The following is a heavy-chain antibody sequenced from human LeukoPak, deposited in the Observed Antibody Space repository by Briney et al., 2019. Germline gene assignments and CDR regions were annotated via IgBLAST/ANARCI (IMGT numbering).Heavy chain of an antibody. D-gene: IGHD3-10*01. Sequence: PSETLSLTCAVYGGSFSGYYWSWIRQPPGKGLEWIGDINHSGSTNYTPSLKGRVTISVDTSKNQFSLKLSSETAADTAVYYCARRVYYYGSGSYDNGRDLDYWGQGTLVTVSS. J-gene: IGHJ4*02. CDR3: ARRVYYYGSGSYDNGRDLDY. CDR2: INHSGST. CDR1: GGSFSGYY. V-gene: IGHV4-34*01.